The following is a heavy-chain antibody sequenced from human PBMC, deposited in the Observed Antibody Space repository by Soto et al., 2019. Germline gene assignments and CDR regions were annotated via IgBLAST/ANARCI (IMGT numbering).Heavy chain of an antibody. CDR1: GFTFSSYS. Sequence: GRSLRLSCAASGFTFSSYSMNWVRQAPGKGLEWVSSINSGSFSINYADSVKGRFSISRDNAQNSLHLQMNNLRAEDTAVYYCARNESSNIYGMDVWGQGTTVTVSS. D-gene: IGHD6-6*01. J-gene: IGHJ6*02. CDR2: INSGSFSI. CDR3: ARNESSNIYGMDV. V-gene: IGHV3-21*01.